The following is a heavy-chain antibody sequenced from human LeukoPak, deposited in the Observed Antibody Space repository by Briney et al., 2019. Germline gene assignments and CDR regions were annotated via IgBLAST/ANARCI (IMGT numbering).Heavy chain of an antibody. Sequence: GESLKISCKGSGYSFTSYWIGWVRQMPGKGLEWMGIIYPGDSDTRYSPSFQGQVTISADKSISTAYLQWSSLKASDTAMYYCARLPGYCSSTSCYKYYYYGMDVWGQGTTVTVSS. CDR1: GYSFTSYW. J-gene: IGHJ6*02. V-gene: IGHV5-51*01. CDR2: IYPGDSDT. D-gene: IGHD2-2*02. CDR3: ARLPGYCSSTSCYKYYYYGMDV.